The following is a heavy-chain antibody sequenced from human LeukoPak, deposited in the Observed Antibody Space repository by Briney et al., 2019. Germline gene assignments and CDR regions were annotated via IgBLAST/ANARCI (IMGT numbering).Heavy chain of an antibody. CDR2: IIPIYNPV. CDR3: AREPLGCGGDCHFDY. CDR1: GGTFSSYA. Sequence: SVKVSCKTSGGTFSSYAFSWMRQATGQGLEWVGRIIPIYNPVDQTQRFQGRVTITADESTNTVYLELSSLRYDDTAVYYCAREPLGCGGDCHFDYWGQGTLVTVSS. J-gene: IGHJ4*02. D-gene: IGHD2-21*02. V-gene: IGHV1-69*15.